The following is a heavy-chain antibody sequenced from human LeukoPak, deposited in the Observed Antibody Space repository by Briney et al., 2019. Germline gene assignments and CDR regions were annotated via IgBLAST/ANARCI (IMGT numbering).Heavy chain of an antibody. CDR3: ARARLYSSGWLFDY. CDR2: IKQDGSEN. V-gene: IGHV3-7*01. CDR1: GFTFSNYW. J-gene: IGHJ4*02. D-gene: IGHD6-19*01. Sequence: GGSLRLSCAASGFTFSNYWMSWVRQAPGKGLEWVANIKQDGSENYYVDSVKGRFTISRDNAKNSLSLQMNSLRADDTALYYCARARLYSSGWLFDYWGQGALVTVSS.